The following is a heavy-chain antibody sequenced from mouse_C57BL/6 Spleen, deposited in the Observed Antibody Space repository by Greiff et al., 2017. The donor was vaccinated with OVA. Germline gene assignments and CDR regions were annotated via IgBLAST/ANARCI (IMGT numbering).Heavy chain of an antibody. CDR3: TLNRDTYFDV. V-gene: IGHV14-4*01. J-gene: IGHJ1*03. CDR1: GFNIKDDY. CDR2: IDPENGDT. D-gene: IGHD4-1*01. Sequence: EVQLQQSGAELVRPGASVKLSCTASGFNIKDDYMHWVKQRPEQGLEWIGWIDPENGDTEYASKFQGKATITADTSSNTAYLQLSSLTSEDTAVYYCTLNRDTYFDVWGTGTTVTVSA.